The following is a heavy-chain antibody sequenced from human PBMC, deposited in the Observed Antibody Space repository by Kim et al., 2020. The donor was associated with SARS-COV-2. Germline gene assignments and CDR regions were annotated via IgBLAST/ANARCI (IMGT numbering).Heavy chain of an antibody. D-gene: IGHD5-12*01. V-gene: IGHV3-21*01. CDR3: ARDGDYDSYYFDY. Sequence: YADSGKGRFTSARDNAKNSLYLQMNSLRAEDTAVYYCARDGDYDSYYFDYWGQGTLVTVSS. J-gene: IGHJ4*02.